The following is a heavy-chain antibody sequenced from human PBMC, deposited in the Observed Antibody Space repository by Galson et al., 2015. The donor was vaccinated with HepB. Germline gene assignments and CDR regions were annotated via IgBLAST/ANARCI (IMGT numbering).Heavy chain of an antibody. CDR3: ARCAPGYGDTADS. Sequence: SLRLSCAASGFTFSNYWMSWVRQAPGKGLEWVANIKKDGSEKYYVDSVKGRFTVSRDNAKNSLYLQMSSLRAEDTAVYYCARCAPGYGDTADSWGQGILVTVSS. J-gene: IGHJ4*02. V-gene: IGHV3-7*03. CDR1: GFTFSNYW. D-gene: IGHD4-17*01. CDR2: IKKDGSEK.